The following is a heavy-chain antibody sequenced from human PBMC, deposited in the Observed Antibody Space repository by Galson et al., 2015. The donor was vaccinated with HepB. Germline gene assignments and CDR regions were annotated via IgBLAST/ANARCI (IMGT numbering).Heavy chain of an antibody. CDR3: ARDAHIGSSWTDYYYYYYGMDV. V-gene: IGHV3-21*01. J-gene: IGHJ6*02. CDR1: GFTFSSYS. Sequence: SLRLSCAASGFTFSSYSMNWVRQAPGKGLEWVSSISSSSSYIYYADSVKGRFTISRDNAKNSLYLQMNSLRAEDTAVYYCARDAHIGSSWTDYYYYYYGMDVWGQGTTVTVSS. CDR2: ISSSSSYI. D-gene: IGHD6-13*01.